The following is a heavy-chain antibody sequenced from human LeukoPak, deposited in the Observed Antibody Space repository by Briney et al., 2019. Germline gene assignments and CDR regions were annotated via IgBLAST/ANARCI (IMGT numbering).Heavy chain of an antibody. V-gene: IGHV4-34*01. J-gene: IGHJ4*02. D-gene: IGHD2-15*01. CDR3: VRRCGGGRCLDY. CDR2: INHSGST. CDR1: GGSFSGYY. Sequence: SETLSLTCAVYGGSFSGYYWSWIRQPPGKGLEWIGEINHSGSTNYNPSLKSRVTISVDTSKNQFFLELSSVTAADTAVYYCVRRCGGGRCLDYWGQGTLVTVSS.